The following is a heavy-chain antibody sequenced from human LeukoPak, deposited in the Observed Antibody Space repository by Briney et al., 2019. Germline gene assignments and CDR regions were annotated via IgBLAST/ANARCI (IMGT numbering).Heavy chain of an antibody. CDR3: PRDRGRYYDSSGYYYVADY. CDR1: GGTFSSYA. D-gene: IGHD3-22*01. V-gene: IGHV1-69*05. Sequence: SVKVSCKASGGTFSSYAVSWVRQAPGQGLEWMGGIIPIFVTASYAQKFQGRLTITTDESPSTAYMALSSLRSEDTAVYYCPRDRGRYYDSSGYYYVADYWGQGTLVTVSS. J-gene: IGHJ4*02. CDR2: IIPIFVTA.